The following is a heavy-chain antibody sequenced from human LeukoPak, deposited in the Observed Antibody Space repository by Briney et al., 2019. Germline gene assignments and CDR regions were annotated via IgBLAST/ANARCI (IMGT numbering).Heavy chain of an antibody. J-gene: IGHJ4*02. CDR1: GGSISSSNW. Sequence: SETLSLTCAVSGGSISSSNWWSWVRPPPGKGLEWIGYIYYSGSTYYNPSLKSRVTISVDTSKNQFSLKLSSVTAADTAVYYCARAPTIFGVAYAVLDYWGQGTLVTVSS. CDR2: IYYSGST. V-gene: IGHV4-30-4*01. CDR3: ARAPTIFGVAYAVLDY. D-gene: IGHD3-3*01.